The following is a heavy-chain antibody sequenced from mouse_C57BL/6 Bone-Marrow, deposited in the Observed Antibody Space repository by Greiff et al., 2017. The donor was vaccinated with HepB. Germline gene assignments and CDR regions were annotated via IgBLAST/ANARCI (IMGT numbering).Heavy chain of an antibody. CDR1: GFTFSDFY. D-gene: IGHD2-4*01. CDR3: ARDAGYDYDGGGFDY. CDR2: SRNKANDYTT. J-gene: IGHJ2*01. V-gene: IGHV7-1*01. Sequence: VQLMESGGGLVQSGRSLRLSCATSGFTFSDFYMEWVRQAPGKGLEWIAASRNKANDYTTEYSASVKGRFIVSRDTSQSILYLQMNALRAEDTAIYYCARDAGYDYDGGGFDYWGQGTTLTVSS.